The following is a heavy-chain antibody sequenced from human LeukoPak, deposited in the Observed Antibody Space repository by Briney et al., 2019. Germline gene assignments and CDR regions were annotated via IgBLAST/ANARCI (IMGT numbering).Heavy chain of an antibody. V-gene: IGHV3-30*02. Sequence: GGSLRLSCAASGFTFSSYGMHWVRQAPGKGLEWVAFIRYDGSNKYYADSVKGRFTISRDNSKNTLFLQMSSLRAEDTAVYYCAKGFRGALNDAFDMWGQGTMVTVSS. CDR3: AKGFRGALNDAFDM. CDR1: GFTFSSYG. CDR2: IRYDGSNK. J-gene: IGHJ3*02. D-gene: IGHD3-10*01.